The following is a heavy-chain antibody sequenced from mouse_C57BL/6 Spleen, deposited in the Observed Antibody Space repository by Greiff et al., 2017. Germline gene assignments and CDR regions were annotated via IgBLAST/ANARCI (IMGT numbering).Heavy chain of an antibody. J-gene: IGHJ3*01. D-gene: IGHD1-1*01. CDR1: GFTFSSYA. Sequence: DVMLVESGGGLVKPGGSLKLSCAASGFTFSSYAMSWVRQTPEKRLEWVATISDGGSYTYYPDNVKGRFTISRDNAKNNLYLQMSHLKSEDTAMYYCARDPITTVVEGAWFAYWGQGTLVTVSA. CDR2: ISDGGSYT. V-gene: IGHV5-4*01. CDR3: ARDPITTVVEGAWFAY.